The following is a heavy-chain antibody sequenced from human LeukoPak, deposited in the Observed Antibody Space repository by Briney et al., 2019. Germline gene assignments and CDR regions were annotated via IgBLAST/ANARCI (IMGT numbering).Heavy chain of an antibody. V-gene: IGHV4-4*07. CDR1: GGSISSYQ. Sequence: SETLSLTCTVSGGSISSYQWRWIRQPAGKGLECIGRINTSGTTNYNPSLKSRVTMSVDTSKNQFSLKLSSVTAADTAVYYCASGHNSCWGYFDYWGQGSLVTVSS. CDR3: ASGHNSCWGYFDY. J-gene: IGHJ4*02. CDR2: INTSGTT. D-gene: IGHD6-19*01.